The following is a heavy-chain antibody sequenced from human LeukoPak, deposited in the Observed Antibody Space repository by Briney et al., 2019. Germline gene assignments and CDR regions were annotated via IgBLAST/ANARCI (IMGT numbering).Heavy chain of an antibody. CDR3: ARPFGSGTYYQFDL. V-gene: IGHV3-7*04. D-gene: IGHD3-10*01. J-gene: IGHJ4*02. Sequence: GGSLRLSCAASGFAFSTYWMSWVRQALGKGVEWVANIKGDGSDKYYLDSLKGRFTVSRDNAKNSLYLEVNSLRADDTAVYYCARPFGSGTYYQFDLWGQGTLVTVSS. CDR1: GFAFSTYW. CDR2: IKGDGSDK.